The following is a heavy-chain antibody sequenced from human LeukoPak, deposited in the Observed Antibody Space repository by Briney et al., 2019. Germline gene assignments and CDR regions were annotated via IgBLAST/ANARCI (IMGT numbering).Heavy chain of an antibody. CDR1: GGSISSGGYS. J-gene: IGHJ4*02. V-gene: IGHV4-30-2*01. D-gene: IGHD6-13*01. CDR2: IYHSGST. CDR3: ARLVAATGNFDY. Sequence: SQTLSLTCAVSGGSISSGGYSWSWIRQPPGKGPEWIGYIYHSGSTYYNLSLKSRVTISVDRSKNQFSLKLSSVTAADTAVYYCARLVAATGNFDYWGQGTLVTVSS.